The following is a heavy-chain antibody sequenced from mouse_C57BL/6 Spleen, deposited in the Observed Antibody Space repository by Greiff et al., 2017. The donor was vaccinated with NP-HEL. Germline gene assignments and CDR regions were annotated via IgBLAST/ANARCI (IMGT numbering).Heavy chain of an antibody. D-gene: IGHD2-4*01. J-gene: IGHJ1*03. CDR1: GFTFSDYG. V-gene: IGHV5-17*01. Sequence: EVQGVESGGGLVKPGGSLKLSCAASGFTFSDYGMHWVRQAPEKGLEWVAYISSGSSTIYYADTVKGRFTISRDNAKNTLFLQMTSLRSEDTAMYYCARGDDYDVGYWYFDVWGTGTTVTVSS. CDR2: ISSGSSTI. CDR3: ARGDDYDVGYWYFDV.